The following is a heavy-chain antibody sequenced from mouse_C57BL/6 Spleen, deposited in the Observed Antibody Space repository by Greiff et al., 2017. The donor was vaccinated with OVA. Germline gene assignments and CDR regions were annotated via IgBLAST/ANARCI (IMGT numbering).Heavy chain of an antibody. J-gene: IGHJ3*01. CDR1: GFTFSSYA. CDR3: TRSSTMITTKGFAY. V-gene: IGHV5-9-1*02. CDR2: ISSGGDYI. D-gene: IGHD2-4*01. Sequence: EVMLVESGEGLVKPGGSLKLSCAASGFTFSSYAMSWVRQTPEKRLEWVAYISSGGDYIYYADTVKGRFTISRDNARNTLYLQMSSLKSEDTAMYYCTRSSTMITTKGFAYWGQGTLVTVSA.